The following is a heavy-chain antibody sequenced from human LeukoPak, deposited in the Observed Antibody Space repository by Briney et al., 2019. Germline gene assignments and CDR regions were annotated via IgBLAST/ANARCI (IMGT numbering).Heavy chain of an antibody. CDR1: GFTFSSYA. Sequence: GGSLRLSCAAAGFTFSSYAMSWVRQAPGKGLEWVSAISGSGGSTYYADSVKGRFTISRDNSKNTLYLQMNSLRAEDTAVYYCARGVSGLPSYNWFDPWGQGTLVTVSS. D-gene: IGHD2/OR15-2a*01. CDR3: ARGVSGLPSYNWFDP. CDR2: ISGSGGST. J-gene: IGHJ5*02. V-gene: IGHV3-23*01.